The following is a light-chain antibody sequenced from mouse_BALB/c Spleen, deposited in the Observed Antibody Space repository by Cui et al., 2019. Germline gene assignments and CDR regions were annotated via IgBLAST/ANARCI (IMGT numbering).Light chain of an antibody. J-gene: IGLJ1*01. CDR3: ALWYSNHWV. V-gene: IGLV1*01. CDR1: TGAVTTNNY. CDR2: GTN. Sequence: QAVVTQEPALTTSPGQTATLTCRSNTGAVTTNNYANWVQEKPDHLFTGLIGGTNNRAPGVPARFSGSLIGDKAALTITGAQTENEAIYFCALWYSNHWVFGGGTKLTVL.